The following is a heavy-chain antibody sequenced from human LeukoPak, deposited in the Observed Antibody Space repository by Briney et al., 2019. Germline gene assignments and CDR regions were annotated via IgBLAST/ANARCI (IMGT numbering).Heavy chain of an antibody. D-gene: IGHD6-19*01. Sequence: ASVNVSCTASVYTFTIYDINWVRQATGQGLEWMGWMNPNSGNTGYAQKFQGRVTMTRNTSISTAYMELSSLRSEDTAVYYCARGLAVAGLYYFDYWGQGTLVTVSS. CDR3: ARGLAVAGLYYFDY. V-gene: IGHV1-8*01. CDR2: MNPNSGNT. J-gene: IGHJ4*02. CDR1: VYTFTIYD.